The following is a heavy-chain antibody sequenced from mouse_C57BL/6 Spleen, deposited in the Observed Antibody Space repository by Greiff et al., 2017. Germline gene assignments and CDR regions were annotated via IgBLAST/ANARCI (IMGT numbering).Heavy chain of an antibody. V-gene: IGHV1-64*01. CDR1: GYTFTSYW. CDR3: ATSDWDRYFDV. J-gene: IGHJ1*03. CDR2: IHPNSGST. D-gene: IGHD4-1*01. Sequence: QVQLQQPGAELVKPGASVKLSCKASGYTFTSYWMHWVKQRPGQGLEWIGMIHPNSGSTNYNEKFKSKATLTVDKSSSTAYMQLSSLTSEDSAVYYGATSDWDRYFDVWGTGTTVTVSS.